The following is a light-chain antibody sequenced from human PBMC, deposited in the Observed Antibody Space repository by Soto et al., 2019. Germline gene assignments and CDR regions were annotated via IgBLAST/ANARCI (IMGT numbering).Light chain of an antibody. Sequence: DIQLTQSPSFLSASVGDRVTITCRASQGISSYLAWYQQKPGKAPKLLIYPASTLQSGVPSRFSGSESGTEFTLTISSLQPEDFATYYCQQLNTYPITFGQGTDWRL. J-gene: IGKJ5*01. CDR1: QGISSY. V-gene: IGKV1-9*01. CDR2: PAS. CDR3: QQLNTYPIT.